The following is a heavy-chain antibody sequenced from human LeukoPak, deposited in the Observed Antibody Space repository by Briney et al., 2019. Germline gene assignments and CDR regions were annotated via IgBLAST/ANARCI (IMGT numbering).Heavy chain of an antibody. CDR2: ISAYNGNT. Sequence: GASVKVSCKASGYTFTSYGISWVRQAPGQGLEWMGWISAYNGNTNYAQKLQGRVTMTTDTSTSTAYMELRSLRSDDTAVYYCARVPTKHDILTGYRLETLDYWGQGTLVTVSS. CDR1: GYTFTSYG. V-gene: IGHV1-18*01. CDR3: ARVPTKHDILTGYRLETLDY. J-gene: IGHJ4*02. D-gene: IGHD3-9*01.